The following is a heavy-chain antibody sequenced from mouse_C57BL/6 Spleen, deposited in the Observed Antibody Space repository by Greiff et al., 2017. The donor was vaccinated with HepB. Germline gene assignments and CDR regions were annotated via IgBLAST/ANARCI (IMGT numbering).Heavy chain of an antibody. D-gene: IGHD4-1*01. Sequence: VQLQQSGPELVKPGASVKISCKASGYTFTDYYMNWVKQSPGKSLEWIGDINPNNGGTSYNQKFKGKATLTVDKSSSTAYMELRSLTSEDSAVYYCARGGTRDYWGQGTTLTVSS. J-gene: IGHJ2*01. CDR3: ARGGTRDY. V-gene: IGHV1-26*01. CDR1: GYTFTDYY. CDR2: INPNNGGT.